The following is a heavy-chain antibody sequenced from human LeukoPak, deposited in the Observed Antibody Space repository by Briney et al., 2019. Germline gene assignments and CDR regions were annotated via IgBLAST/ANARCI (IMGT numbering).Heavy chain of an antibody. D-gene: IGHD3-22*01. CDR1: GFTFSSYG. V-gene: IGHV3-30*18. CDR3: AKDGSYDSRGYYDH. CDR2: ISYDGSNK. Sequence: GGSLRLSCAASGFTFSSYGMHWVRQAPGKGLEWVAVISYDGSNKYYADSVKGRFTISRDNSKNTLYLQMNSLRAEDTAVCYCAKDGSYDSRGYYDHWGQGTLVTVSS. J-gene: IGHJ4*02.